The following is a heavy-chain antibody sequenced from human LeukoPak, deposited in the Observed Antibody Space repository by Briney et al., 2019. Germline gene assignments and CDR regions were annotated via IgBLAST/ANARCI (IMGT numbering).Heavy chain of an antibody. Sequence: SETLSLTCAVSGGSISSSNWWSWVRQPPGKGLEWIGEIYHSGSTNYNPSLKSRVIISVDKSKNQFSLKLSSVTAADTAVYYCASSRELLLYDAFDIWGQGTMVTVSS. V-gene: IGHV4-4*02. CDR1: GGSISSSNW. J-gene: IGHJ3*02. CDR3: ASSRELLLYDAFDI. D-gene: IGHD1-26*01. CDR2: IYHSGST.